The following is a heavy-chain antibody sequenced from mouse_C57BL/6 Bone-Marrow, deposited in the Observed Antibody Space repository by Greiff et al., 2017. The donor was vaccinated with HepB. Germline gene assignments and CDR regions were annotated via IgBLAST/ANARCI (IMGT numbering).Heavy chain of an antibody. J-gene: IGHJ1*03. CDR1: GFNIKDDY. Sequence: EVQLQQSGAELVRPGASVKLSCTASGFNIKDDYMHWVKQRPEQGLEWIGWIDPENGDTEYASKFQGKATITADTSSNTAYLQLSSLTSEDTAVYYCTTEGYYYGGYSDVWGTGTTVTVSS. CDR3: TTEGYYYGGYSDV. V-gene: IGHV14-4*01. CDR2: IDPENGDT. D-gene: IGHD1-1*01.